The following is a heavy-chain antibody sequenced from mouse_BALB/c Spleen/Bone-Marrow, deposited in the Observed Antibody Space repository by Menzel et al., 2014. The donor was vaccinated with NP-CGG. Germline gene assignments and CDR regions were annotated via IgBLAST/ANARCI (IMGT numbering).Heavy chain of an antibody. D-gene: IGHD1-1*01. J-gene: IGHJ2*01. CDR2: IDPANGNT. V-gene: IGHV14-3*02. CDR3: VSYYYGNYFDS. Sequence: EVKLMESGAELVKPGASVKSSCTASGFNIKDTYMHWVKQRPEQGLEWIGRIDPANGNTKYDPKFQGKVTITADTSSNTTYLQLSSLTSEDTAVYYCVSYYYGNYFDSWGQGTTLTVSS. CDR1: GFNIKDTY.